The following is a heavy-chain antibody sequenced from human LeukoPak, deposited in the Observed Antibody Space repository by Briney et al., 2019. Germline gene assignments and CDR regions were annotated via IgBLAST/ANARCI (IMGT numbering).Heavy chain of an antibody. V-gene: IGHV3-30-3*01. CDR3: AREVGGTNDY. CDR2: ISYDGSNK. Sequence: PGGSLRLSCAASGFTFSSYAMHWVRQAPDKGLEWVALISYDGSNKYYADSVKGRFTISRDNSKNTLYLRMNSLRSEDTAVYYCAREVGGTNDYWGQGTLVTVSS. D-gene: IGHD3-16*01. CDR1: GFTFSSYA. J-gene: IGHJ4*02.